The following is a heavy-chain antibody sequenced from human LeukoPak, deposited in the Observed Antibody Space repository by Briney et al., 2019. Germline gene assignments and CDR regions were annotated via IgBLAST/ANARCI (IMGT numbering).Heavy chain of an antibody. CDR1: GGSISSGSYY. Sequence: SETLSLTCTVSGGSISSGSYYWSWIRQPAGKGLEWIGRIYTSGSTNYNPSLKSRVTISVDTSKNQFSLKLSSVTAADTAVYYCASVRGYFDYWGQGTLVTVSS. V-gene: IGHV4-61*02. CDR3: ASVRGYFDY. J-gene: IGHJ4*02. CDR2: IYTSGST. D-gene: IGHD3-10*02.